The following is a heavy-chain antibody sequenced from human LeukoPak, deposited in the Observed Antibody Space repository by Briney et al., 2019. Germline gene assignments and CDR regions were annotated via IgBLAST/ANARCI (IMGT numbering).Heavy chain of an antibody. V-gene: IGHV3-64*01. D-gene: IGHD2-8*02. J-gene: IGHJ4*02. CDR1: GFTFSSYA. Sequence: GGSLRLSCAASGFTFSSYAMHWVRQVPGKGLEYVSAISSSGGSTYYANSVKGRFTISRDNSKNTLYLQMGSLRTEDMAIYYCARGPDVVLVSLWSFFDYWGQGTLVTVSS. CDR2: ISSSGGST. CDR3: ARGPDVVLVSLWSFFDY.